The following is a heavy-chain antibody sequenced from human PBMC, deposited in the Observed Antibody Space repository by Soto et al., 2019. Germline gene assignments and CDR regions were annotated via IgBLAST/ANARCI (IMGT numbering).Heavy chain of an antibody. V-gene: IGHV3-53*01. CDR2: LYDLDGS. Sequence: GGSLRLSXAAFGFTISGKKYVAWVRQAPGKGLEWVSALYDLDGSFYAASVKGRFTTSSDSSKTTVYLQMNDLRPDDTAVYYCATWHEREHAYDVWGQGTTVTVSS. CDR3: ATWHEREHAYDV. J-gene: IGHJ3*01. CDR1: GFTISGKKY. D-gene: IGHD1-1*01.